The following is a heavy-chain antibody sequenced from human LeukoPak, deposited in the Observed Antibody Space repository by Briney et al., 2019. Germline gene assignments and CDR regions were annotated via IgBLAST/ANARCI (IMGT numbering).Heavy chain of an antibody. D-gene: IGHD3-9*01. J-gene: IGHJ5*02. CDR2: MNPNSGNT. Sequence: ASVKVSCKASGYTFTSYDINWVRQATGQGLEWMGWMNPNSGNTGYAQKFQGRVTMTRNTSISTAYMELSSLRSEDTAVYYCARCSRKAAVFDWLSRGGNWFDPWGQGTLVTVSS. CDR1: GYTFTSYD. V-gene: IGHV1-8*01. CDR3: ARCSRKAAVFDWLSRGGNWFDP.